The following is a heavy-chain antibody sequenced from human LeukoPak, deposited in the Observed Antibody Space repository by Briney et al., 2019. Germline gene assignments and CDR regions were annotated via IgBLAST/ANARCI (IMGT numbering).Heavy chain of an antibody. CDR2: IHHNGRT. J-gene: IGHJ4*02. D-gene: IGHD6-19*01. V-gene: IGHV4-39*02. Sequence: PSETLSLTCTVSGDSISTSSNYWAWIRQPPGKGLEWIGSIHHNGRTYDNPSLKSRFTISVDTSKNQFSLKLSSVTAADTAVYYCARDKWAVAGNYFDYWGQGTLVTVSS. CDR1: GDSISTSSNY. CDR3: ARDKWAVAGNYFDY.